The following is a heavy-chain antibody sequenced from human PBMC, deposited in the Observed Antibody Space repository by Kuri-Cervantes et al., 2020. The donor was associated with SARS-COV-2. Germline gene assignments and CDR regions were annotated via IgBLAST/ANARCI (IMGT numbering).Heavy chain of an antibody. D-gene: IGHD3-10*01. CDR2: IYSCGST. CDR1: GFTISSNY. J-gene: IGHJ4*02. Sequence: GESLKISCAASGFTISSNYMSWVRQAPGKGLEWVSVIYSCGSTYYADSVKGRFTISRDNAKNSLYLQMNSLRDEDTAVYYCARTFGLNSGPFDYWGQGTLVTVSS. CDR3: ARTFGLNSGPFDY. V-gene: IGHV3-66*03.